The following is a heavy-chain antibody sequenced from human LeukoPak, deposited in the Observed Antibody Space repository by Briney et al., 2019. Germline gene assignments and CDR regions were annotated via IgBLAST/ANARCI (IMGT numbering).Heavy chain of an antibody. Sequence: ASVKVSCKASGYTFTSYDINWVRQATGQGLEWMGWMSPNSGNTGYAQKFQGRVTMTRNTSISTAYMELSSLRSEDTAVYHCARGRKRKDAANWFDPWGQGTLVTVSS. D-gene: IGHD6-25*01. J-gene: IGHJ5*02. V-gene: IGHV1-8*01. CDR2: MSPNSGNT. CDR1: GYTFTSYD. CDR3: ARGRKRKDAANWFDP.